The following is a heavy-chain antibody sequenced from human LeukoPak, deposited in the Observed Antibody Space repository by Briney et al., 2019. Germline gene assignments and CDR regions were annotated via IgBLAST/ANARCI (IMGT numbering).Heavy chain of an antibody. D-gene: IGHD6-19*01. J-gene: IGHJ1*01. CDR1: GGTFSSYA. V-gene: IGHV1-69*05. CDR3: ARDRAVAAHAEYFQH. Sequence: SVKVSCKASGGTFSSYAISWVRQAPGQGLEWMGGIIPIFGTANYAQKFQGRVTITTDESTSTAYMELSSLRFEDTAVYYCARDRAVAAHAEYFQHWGQGTLVTVSS. CDR2: IIPIFGTA.